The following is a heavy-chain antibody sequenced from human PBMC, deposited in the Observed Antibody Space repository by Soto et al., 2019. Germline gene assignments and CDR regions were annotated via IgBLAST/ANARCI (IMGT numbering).Heavy chain of an antibody. CDR1: GGSISSSSYY. CDR2: IYYSGST. CDR3: ARVLGAYSVYYYFYGMDV. Sequence: SETLSLTCTVSGGSISSSSYYWGWIRQPPGKGLEWIGSIYYSGSTYYNPTLKSRVTISVDTSKNQFSLKLSSVTAADTAVYYCARVLGAYSVYYYFYGMDVWGQGTTVTVSS. V-gene: IGHV4-39*01. J-gene: IGHJ6*02. D-gene: IGHD4-4*01.